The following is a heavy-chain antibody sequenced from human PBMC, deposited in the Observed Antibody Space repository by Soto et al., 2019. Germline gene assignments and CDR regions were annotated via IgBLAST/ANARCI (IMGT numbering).Heavy chain of an antibody. Sequence: GGSLRLSCAASGFTFDDYAMHWVRQAPGKGLEWVSGISWNSGSIGYADSVKGRFTISRDKAKNSLYLQMNSLRAEDTALYYCSKVATYFYDSSGYYVDYWGQGALVTVSS. CDR2: ISWNSGSI. V-gene: IGHV3-9*01. D-gene: IGHD3-22*01. J-gene: IGHJ4*02. CDR1: GFTFDDYA. CDR3: SKVATYFYDSSGYYVDY.